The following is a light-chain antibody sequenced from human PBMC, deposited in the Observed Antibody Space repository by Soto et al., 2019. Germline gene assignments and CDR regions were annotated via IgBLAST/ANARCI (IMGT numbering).Light chain of an antibody. Sequence: EIVMTQSPATLSASPGEGATLSCKAGQNVYNNLAWYKQRPGQPPRLLIYDASTRATGISARFSGSGYGTEFTLTISILQSEDFAVYFCQQCRNWPLTFGGGTKVDI. CDR3: QQCRNWPLT. J-gene: IGKJ4*01. CDR1: QNVYNN. CDR2: DAS. V-gene: IGKV3-15*01.